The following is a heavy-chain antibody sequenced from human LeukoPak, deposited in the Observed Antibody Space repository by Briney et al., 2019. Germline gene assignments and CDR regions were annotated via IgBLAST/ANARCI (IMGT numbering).Heavy chain of an antibody. V-gene: IGHV3-21*01. CDR2: ISSSSSYI. CDR1: GFTFSSYS. J-gene: IGHJ3*02. D-gene: IGHD3-3*01. CDR3: AREKKTEWTTGAFDM. Sequence: GGSLRLSCAASGFTFSSYSMNWVRQAPGKGLECVSSISSSSSYIYYADSVKGRFTISRDNAKNSLYLQMNSLRAEDTAVYYCAREKKTEWTTGAFDMWGQGTMVIVSS.